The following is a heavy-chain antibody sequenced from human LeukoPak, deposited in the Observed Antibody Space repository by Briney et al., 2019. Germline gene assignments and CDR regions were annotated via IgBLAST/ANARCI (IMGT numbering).Heavy chain of an antibody. CDR1: GGSFSGYY. CDR3: ARREQLWLRRYFDY. Sequence: SETLSLTCAVYGGSFSGYYWSWIRQPPGKGLEWIGEINHSGSTNYNPSLKSRVTISVDTSENQFSLKLSSVTAADTAVYYCARREQLWLRRYFDYWGQGTLVTVSS. CDR2: INHSGST. V-gene: IGHV4-34*01. J-gene: IGHJ4*02. D-gene: IGHD5-18*01.